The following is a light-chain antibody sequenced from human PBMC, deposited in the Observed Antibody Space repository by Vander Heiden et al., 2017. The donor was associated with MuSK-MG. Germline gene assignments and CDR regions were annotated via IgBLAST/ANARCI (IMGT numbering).Light chain of an antibody. J-gene: IGKJ2*01. CDR1: QRVGNY. V-gene: IGKV3-11*01. CDR2: EAS. CDR3: QQRTNWPPGGS. Sequence: EIVLTQSPATLSFSPGERATLSCRASQRVGNYLAWYQQQPGQSPRPIIYEASNRVNGIPARFSGTGSGTDFTLTNSSLEPEDFAVYYCQQRTNWPPGGSFGQGTKL.